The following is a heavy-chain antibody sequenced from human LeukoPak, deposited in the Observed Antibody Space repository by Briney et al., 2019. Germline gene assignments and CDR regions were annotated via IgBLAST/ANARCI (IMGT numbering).Heavy chain of an antibody. CDR1: GGSISSYY. D-gene: IGHD6-19*01. J-gene: IGHJ4*02. CDR3: ARDSSGWYRFDY. V-gene: IGHV4-59*01. Sequence: SETLSLTCTVSGGSISSYYWSWIRQPPGKGLEWIGYIYYSGSTNYNPSHKSRVTISVDTSKNQFSLKLSSVTAADTAVYYCARDSSGWYRFDYWGQGTLVTVSS. CDR2: IYYSGST.